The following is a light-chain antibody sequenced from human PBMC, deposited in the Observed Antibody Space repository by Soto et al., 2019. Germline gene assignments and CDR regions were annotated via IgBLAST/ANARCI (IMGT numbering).Light chain of an antibody. CDR2: DAS. CDR3: QQFYNLPYT. J-gene: IGKJ2*01. V-gene: IGKV1-33*01. CDR1: QEISKY. Sequence: DIQMTQSPSSLSASVGDRVTITCQASQEISKYVNWYQQKPGKAPNLLAYDASNLQSGVPSRFSGSGSGTVFTFTISSLQPEDIATYFCQQFYNLPYTFGQGTKLQIK.